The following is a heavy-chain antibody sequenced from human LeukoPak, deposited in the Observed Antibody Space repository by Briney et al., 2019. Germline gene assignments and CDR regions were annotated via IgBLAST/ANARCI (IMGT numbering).Heavy chain of an antibody. D-gene: IGHD2-15*01. CDR3: AKIYCSGGSCPPATLPLEGY. V-gene: IGHV3-23*01. Sequence: PGGSLRLSCAASGFTFSDYYMSWVRQAPGKGLEWVSAISGSGGSTYYADSVKGRFTISRDNSKNTLYLQMNSLRAEDTAVYYCAKIYCSGGSCPPATLPLEGYWGQGTLVTVSS. CDR2: ISGSGGST. J-gene: IGHJ4*02. CDR1: GFTFSDYY.